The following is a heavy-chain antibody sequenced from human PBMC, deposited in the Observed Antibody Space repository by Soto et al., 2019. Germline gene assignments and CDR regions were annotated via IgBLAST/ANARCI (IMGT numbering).Heavy chain of an antibody. V-gene: IGHV1-3*05. D-gene: IGHD6-19*01. CDR3: ARGYSSGWYCY. CDR2: INAGNGNT. Sequence: QVQLVQSGAEEKKPGASVKVSCKASGYTFTSYAMHWVRQAPGQRLEWMGWINAGNGNTKYSQKFQGRVTITRDTSARTAYMELSSLRSEDTAVYYCARGYSSGWYCYWGQGTLVTVSS. J-gene: IGHJ4*02. CDR1: GYTFTSYA.